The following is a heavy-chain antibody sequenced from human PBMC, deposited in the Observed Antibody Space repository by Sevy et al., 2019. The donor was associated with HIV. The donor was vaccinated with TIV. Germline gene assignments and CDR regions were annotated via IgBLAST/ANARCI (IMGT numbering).Heavy chain of an antibody. J-gene: IGHJ6*02. D-gene: IGHD3-3*01. CDR3: ARRQVSPKNGQTSIFGVVIMSWGMDV. CDR2: ISSSSSTI. V-gene: IGHV3-48*01. Sequence: GGSLRLSCAASGFTFSSYSMNWVRQAPGKGLEWVSYISSSSSTIYYADSVKGRFTISRDNAKNSLYLQMNSLRAGDTAVYYCARRQVSPKNGQTSIFGVVIMSWGMDVWGQGTTVTVSS. CDR1: GFTFSSYS.